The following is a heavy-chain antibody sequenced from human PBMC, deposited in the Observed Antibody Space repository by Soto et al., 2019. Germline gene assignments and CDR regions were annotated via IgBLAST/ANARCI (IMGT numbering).Heavy chain of an antibody. J-gene: IGHJ4*02. CDR1: GGSISSGGYS. D-gene: IGHD3-22*01. V-gene: IGHV4-30-2*01. Sequence: SETLSLTCAVSGGSISSGGYSWSWIRQPPVKGLEWIGYIYHSGSTYYNPSLKSRVTISVDRSKNQFSLKLSSVTAADTAVYYCARSYYYDSSGYYYWGQGTLVNVSS. CDR3: ARSYYYDSSGYYY. CDR2: IYHSGST.